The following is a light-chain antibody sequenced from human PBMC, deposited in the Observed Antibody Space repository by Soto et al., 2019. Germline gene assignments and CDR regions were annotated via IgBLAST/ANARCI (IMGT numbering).Light chain of an antibody. CDR2: SNN. V-gene: IGLV1-44*01. J-gene: IGLJ1*01. CDR3: AAWDDSLNGYV. Sequence: QSVLTQPPSASGTPGQRVTISCSGSSSNIGSNTVNWYQQHPGTAPKLLIYSNNQRPSGVPDRFSGSMSGTSASLAISGLQSEDEADYFCAAWDDSLNGYVFGTGTKLTVL. CDR1: SSNIGSNT.